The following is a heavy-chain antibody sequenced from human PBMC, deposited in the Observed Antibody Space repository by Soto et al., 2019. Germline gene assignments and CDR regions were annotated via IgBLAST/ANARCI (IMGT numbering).Heavy chain of an antibody. V-gene: IGHV1-69*01. CDR1: GGTFSNYA. Sequence: QVQLVQSGAEVKQPGSSVKVSCKASGGTFSNYAISWVRQAPGQGLEWMGGIIPIFRTAKYAQKFQDRVTIIADESTGAAYMELSSLRSEDTAVYYCARGRYSGYDIFNFDYWGQGTLVTVSS. CDR3: ARGRYSGYDIFNFDY. CDR2: IIPIFRTA. D-gene: IGHD5-12*01. J-gene: IGHJ4*02.